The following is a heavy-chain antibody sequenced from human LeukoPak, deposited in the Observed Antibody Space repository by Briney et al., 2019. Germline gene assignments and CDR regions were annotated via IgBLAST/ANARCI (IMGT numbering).Heavy chain of an antibody. Sequence: GASVKVSCKASGYTFTGYYMRWVRQAPGQGLEWMGWINPNSGGTNYAQKFQGRVTMTRDTSISTAYMEVSRLRSDDTAVYFCARGRYSSSWTGFDYWGQGTLVTVSS. V-gene: IGHV1-2*02. CDR2: INPNSGGT. CDR1: GYTFTGYY. D-gene: IGHD6-13*01. J-gene: IGHJ4*02. CDR3: ARGRYSSSWTGFDY.